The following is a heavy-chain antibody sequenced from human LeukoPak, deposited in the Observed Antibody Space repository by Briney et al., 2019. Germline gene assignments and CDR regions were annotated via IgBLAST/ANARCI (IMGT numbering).Heavy chain of an antibody. CDR2: IYPGDSDT. D-gene: IGHD6-13*01. V-gene: IGHV5-51*01. Sequence: GESLKISCKGSGYSFNTFWIGWVRQMPGKGLEWMGIIYPGDSDTRYRPAFQGQVTISADKSISTAYLQWSSLKASDTAMYYCARLEIAAVPGGYFGFWGQGTLVTVSS. CDR3: ARLEIAAVPGGYFGF. CDR1: GYSFNTFW. J-gene: IGHJ4*02.